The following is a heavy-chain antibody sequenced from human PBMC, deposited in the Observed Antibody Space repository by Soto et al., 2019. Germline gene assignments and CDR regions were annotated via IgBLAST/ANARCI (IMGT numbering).Heavy chain of an antibody. CDR1: GGSISSGGYY. V-gene: IGHV4-31*03. Sequence: SETLSLTCTVSGGSISSGGYYWSWIRQHPGKGLEWIGYIYYSGSTYYNPSLKSRVTLSVDTSKNQFSLKLSSVTAADTAVYYCARDSSGYDSYYYYGMDVWGQGTTVTVSS. CDR3: ARDSSGYDSYYYYGMDV. J-gene: IGHJ6*02. CDR2: IYYSGST. D-gene: IGHD5-12*01.